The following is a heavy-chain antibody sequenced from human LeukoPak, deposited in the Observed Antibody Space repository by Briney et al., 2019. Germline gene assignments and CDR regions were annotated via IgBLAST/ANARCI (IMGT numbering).Heavy chain of an antibody. Sequence: GGSLRLSCTASGFTFGDYAMSWFRQAPGKGLEWVGFIRSKAYGGTTEYAASVKGRFTISRDDSKSIAYLRMNSLKTEDTAVYYCTRDRYYYDSSGYYYSYYFDYWGQGTLVTVSS. D-gene: IGHD3-22*01. J-gene: IGHJ4*02. V-gene: IGHV3-49*03. CDR2: IRSKAYGGTT. CDR3: TRDRYYYDSSGYYYSYYFDY. CDR1: GFTFGDYA.